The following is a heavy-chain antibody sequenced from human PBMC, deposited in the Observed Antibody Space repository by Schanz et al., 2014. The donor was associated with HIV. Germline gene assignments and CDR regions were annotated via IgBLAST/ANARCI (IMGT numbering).Heavy chain of an antibody. J-gene: IGHJ3*02. CDR2: ISYDGRNK. CDR1: GFTFSTYG. CDR3: AQMGAFAAFDI. V-gene: IGHV3-30*18. Sequence: VQMVESGGGLVQPGGSLRLSCVASGFTFSTYGMHWVRQAPGKGLEWVAVISYDGRNKYYADSVKGRFTISRDNSKNTLYLQMDSLRVDDTAVYYCAQMGAFAAFDIWGHGTVVTVSS. D-gene: IGHD3-16*01.